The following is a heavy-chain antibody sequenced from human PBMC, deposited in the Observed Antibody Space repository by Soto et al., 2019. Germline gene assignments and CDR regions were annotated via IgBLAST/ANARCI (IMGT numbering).Heavy chain of an antibody. J-gene: IGHJ4*02. V-gene: IGHV3-30*18. Sequence: QVQLVESGGGVVQPGRSLRLSCAAAGFTFNNYGMHWVRQAPGKGLEWVTFISYDGSNKYYADSVKGRFTISRDSSKSTLYLQMNSLRPEDTAMYFLAKDFYGGNSNYFDYWGQGTLVTVSS. CDR3: AKDFYGGNSNYFDY. CDR2: ISYDGSNK. CDR1: GFTFNNYG. D-gene: IGHD4-17*01.